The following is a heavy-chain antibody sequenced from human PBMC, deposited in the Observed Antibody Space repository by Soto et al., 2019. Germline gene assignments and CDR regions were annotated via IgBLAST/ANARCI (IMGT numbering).Heavy chain of an antibody. Sequence: TSETLSLTCTVSGASIISGEHYWSWIRQAPGKGLEWIGLIYYTGITDYNPSLKSRVAISLDTSENQFSLRLSSVTAADTAVYYCARHGPGGSYSDYWGQGTLVTVSS. CDR2: IYYTGIT. CDR3: ARHGPGGSYSDY. V-gene: IGHV4-30-4*01. J-gene: IGHJ4*02. CDR1: GASIISGEHY. D-gene: IGHD1-26*01.